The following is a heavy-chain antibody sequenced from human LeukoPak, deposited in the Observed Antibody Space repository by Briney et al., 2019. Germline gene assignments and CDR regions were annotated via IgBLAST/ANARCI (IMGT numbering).Heavy chain of an antibody. CDR3: TSDRLSKWFDP. D-gene: IGHD5-12*01. CDR1: GLTFTGVNY. V-gene: IGHV1-2*02. CDR2: INTNSGVT. Sequence: ASVKVSCEASGLTFTGVNYIHWVRQAPGQGPEWMGWINTNSGVTDYARKFQGRVTMTRDTSISTAYMELYRLTSDDTAMYYCTSDRLSKWFDPWGQGTLVTVSS. J-gene: IGHJ5*02.